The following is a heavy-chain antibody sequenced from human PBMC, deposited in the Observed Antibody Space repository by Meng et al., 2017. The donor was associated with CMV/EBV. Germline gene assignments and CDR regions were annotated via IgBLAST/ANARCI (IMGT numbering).Heavy chain of an antibody. CDR1: GGSISSHY. D-gene: IGHD5-18*01. CDR3: ASRVDTAMVTDYYYGMDV. J-gene: IGHJ6*02. Sequence: SETLSLTCTVSGGSISSHYWCWIRQPPAKGLEWIGYIYYIGSTNYNPSLKSRVTISVDTSKNQFALKLSSVTASDTAGYYCASRVDTAMVTDYYYGMDVWGQGTTVTVSS. CDR2: IYYIGST. V-gene: IGHV4-59*11.